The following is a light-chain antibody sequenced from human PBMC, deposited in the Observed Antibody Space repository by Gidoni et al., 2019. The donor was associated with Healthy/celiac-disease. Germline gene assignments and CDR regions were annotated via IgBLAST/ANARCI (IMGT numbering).Light chain of an antibody. Sequence: EIVLTQSPATLSLSPGERATRSCRSSQSVSSYLAWYQQKPGQAPRLLIYDASNRATGIPARFSGSGPGTDFTLTISSLEPEDFAVYYCQQLRTFGQGTKVEIK. CDR3: QQLRT. V-gene: IGKV3D-11*02. CDR1: QSVSSY. CDR2: DAS. J-gene: IGKJ1*01.